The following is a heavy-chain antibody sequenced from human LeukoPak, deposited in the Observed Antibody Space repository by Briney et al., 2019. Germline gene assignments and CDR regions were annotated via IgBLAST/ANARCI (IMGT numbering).Heavy chain of an antibody. CDR2: ITASGGIT. V-gene: IGHV3-23*01. CDR1: GFTFNNYA. Sequence: GGSLRLSCASSGFTFNNYAMTWVRQAPGKGLEWVSSITASGGITYCADSVKGRFTISRDNSKNTLYLQMSSLRAEDTAVYYCARDYPTSGIVTIFDCWGQGTLVTVSS. J-gene: IGHJ4*02. D-gene: IGHD1-1*01. CDR3: ARDYPTSGIVTIFDC.